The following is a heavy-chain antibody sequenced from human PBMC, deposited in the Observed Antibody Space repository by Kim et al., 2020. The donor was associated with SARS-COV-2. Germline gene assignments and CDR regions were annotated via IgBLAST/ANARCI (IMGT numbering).Heavy chain of an antibody. D-gene: IGHD6-13*01. V-gene: IGHV4-34*01. CDR2: INHSGST. CDR3: ARGIQSSSFTGGRARDGLTTRRWFDP. J-gene: IGHJ5*02. Sequence: SETLSLTCAVYGGSFSGYYWSWIRQPPGKGLEWIGEINHSGSTNYNPSLKSRVTISVDTSKNQFSLKLSSVTAADTAVYYCARGIQSSSFTGGRARDGLTTRRWFDPWGQGTLVTVSS. CDR1: GGSFSGYY.